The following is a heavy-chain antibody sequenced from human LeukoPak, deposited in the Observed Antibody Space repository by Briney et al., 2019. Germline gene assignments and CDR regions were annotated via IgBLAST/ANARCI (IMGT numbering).Heavy chain of an antibody. CDR1: VYTFTGYY. CDR2: INPNSGGT. V-gene: IGHV1-2*02. D-gene: IGHD3-22*01. Sequence: ASVNVSCKASVYTFTGYYIHWVRQAPGQRLEWMGWINPNSGGTKYAQKFQGRVTMTRDTSISTAYMELSTLRSDDTAVYYCAREDYDGSGYHDFWGRGTLVTVSS. J-gene: IGHJ4*02. CDR3: AREDYDGSGYHDF.